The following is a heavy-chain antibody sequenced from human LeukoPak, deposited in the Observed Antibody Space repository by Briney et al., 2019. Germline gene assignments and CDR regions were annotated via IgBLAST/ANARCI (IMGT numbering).Heavy chain of an antibody. Sequence: AGSLRLSCAASGFTFSSYTMSWVRLAPGRGLEWVSSISTRSDFTYYADSLKGRFTISRDNAKNSLYLQMNSLRAEDTAVYYCARVDSSGYYIHLDYWGRGTLVTVSS. CDR1: GFTFSSYT. D-gene: IGHD3-22*01. CDR3: ARVDSSGYYIHLDY. V-gene: IGHV3-21*01. CDR2: ISTRSDFT. J-gene: IGHJ4*02.